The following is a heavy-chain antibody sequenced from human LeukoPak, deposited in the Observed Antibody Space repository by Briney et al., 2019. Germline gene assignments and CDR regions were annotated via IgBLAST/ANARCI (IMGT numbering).Heavy chain of an antibody. CDR1: GGSMSSTTDF. J-gene: IGHJ5*02. Sequence: SETLSLTXTVSGGSMSSTTDFWGWIRQPPGKGLEWIATISYSGNTYYNPSLKSRVTISKDTSKNQFSLKLSSVTAADMAVYYCARAPAGLIWFDPWGQGTLVTVSS. CDR3: ARAPAGLIWFDP. V-gene: IGHV4-39*01. CDR2: ISYSGNT. D-gene: IGHD2-8*01.